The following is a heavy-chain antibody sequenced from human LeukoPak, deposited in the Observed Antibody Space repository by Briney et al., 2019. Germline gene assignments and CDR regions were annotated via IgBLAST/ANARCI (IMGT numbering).Heavy chain of an antibody. J-gene: IGHJ4*02. CDR3: ARVPTVTFFDY. V-gene: IGHV4-4*07. D-gene: IGHD4-17*01. Sequence: SETLSLTCTVSGGSISDYYWSWIRQPAGKGLEWIGRIYTSGSSNYNPSLKSRVTMSVDTSKNQFSLKLSSVTAADTAVYYCARVPTVTFFDYWGQGTLVTVSS. CDR1: GGSISDYY. CDR2: IYTSGSS.